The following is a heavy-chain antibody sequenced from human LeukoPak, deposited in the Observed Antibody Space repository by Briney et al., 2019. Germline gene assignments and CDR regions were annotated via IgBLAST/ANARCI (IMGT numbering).Heavy chain of an antibody. CDR3: AREGLYDSSGYKDY. J-gene: IGHJ4*02. CDR2: INGDASST. Sequence: PGGSLRLSCAASGLTLSGYWMHWVRQAPGKGLVWVSRINGDASSTSYADSVKGRFTISRDNAKSTLYLQMNSLRAEDTAMYYCAREGLYDSSGYKDYWGQGTLVTVSS. CDR1: GLTLSGYW. V-gene: IGHV3-74*01. D-gene: IGHD3-22*01.